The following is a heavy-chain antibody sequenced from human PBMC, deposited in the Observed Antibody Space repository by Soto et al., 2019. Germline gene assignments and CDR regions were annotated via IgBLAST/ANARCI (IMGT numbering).Heavy chain of an antibody. Sequence: GASVKVSCKASGFTFTSSAMQWVRQARGQRLEWIGWIVVGSGNTNYAQKFQERVTITRDMSTSTAYMELSSLRSEDTAVYYCAAAEAAFMADFDYWGQGTLVTGSS. CDR3: AAAEAAFMADFDY. D-gene: IGHD2-15*01. CDR2: IVVGSGNT. J-gene: IGHJ4*02. V-gene: IGHV1-58*02. CDR1: GFTFTSSA.